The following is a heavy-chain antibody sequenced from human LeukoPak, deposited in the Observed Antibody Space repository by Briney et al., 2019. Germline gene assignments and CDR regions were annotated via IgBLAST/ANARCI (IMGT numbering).Heavy chain of an antibody. V-gene: IGHV4-34*01. CDR3: ARVAAGWGVNDY. CDR2: INHSGST. D-gene: IGHD3-16*01. Sequence: GSLRLSCAASGFPFSDYYMNWVRQPPGKGLEWIGEINHSGSTNYNPSLKSRVTISVDTSKNQFSLKLSSVTAADTAVYYCARVAAGWGVNDYWGQGTLVTVSS. J-gene: IGHJ4*02. CDR1: GFPFSDYY.